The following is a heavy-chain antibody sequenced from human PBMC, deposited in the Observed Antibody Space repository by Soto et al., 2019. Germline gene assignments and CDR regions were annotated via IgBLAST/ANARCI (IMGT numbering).Heavy chain of an antibody. CDR2: ISTSDDTE. J-gene: IGHJ6*02. V-gene: IGHV3-48*02. Sequence: GSLRLSCAVSGFTFSTYSMNWVRQAPGKGLEWVSYISTSDDTEQYADSVKGRFTISRDNAKNSLYLQMNSLRDEDTAVYYCARGGQFCMDVWGQGTTVTVSS. CDR3: ARGGQFCMDV. CDR1: GFTFSTYS.